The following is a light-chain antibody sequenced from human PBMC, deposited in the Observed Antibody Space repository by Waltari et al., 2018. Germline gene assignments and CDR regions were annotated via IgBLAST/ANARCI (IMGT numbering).Light chain of an antibody. CDR3: QQSDGIPFT. Sequence: DIKMTQSPSSLSASVGDVVTITCRASHSVTRFLNWYQQKPGKAPRLLIFTTSNLQGGVPSRFSGSGSGTTFTLTINGLQPEDYATYYCQQSDGIPFTFGQGTKLDVK. CDR1: HSVTRF. V-gene: IGKV1-39*01. J-gene: IGKJ2*01. CDR2: TTS.